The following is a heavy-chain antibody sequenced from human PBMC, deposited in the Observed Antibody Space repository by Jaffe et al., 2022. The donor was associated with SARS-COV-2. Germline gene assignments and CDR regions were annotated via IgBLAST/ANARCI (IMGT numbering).Heavy chain of an antibody. Sequence: EVQLLESGGGLVQPGGSLRLSCAASGFSFSTYAMIWVRQPPGRGLEWVSAISDSGGNTYYADSVKGRFTISRDNSKSTLSLQMNSLRAEDTAIYYCAKTLDCSSTSCFRTYFHSWGQGMLVTVSS. D-gene: IGHD2-2*01. CDR3: AKTLDCSSTSCFRTYFHS. J-gene: IGHJ4*02. V-gene: IGHV3-23*01. CDR1: GFSFSTYA. CDR2: ISDSGGNT.